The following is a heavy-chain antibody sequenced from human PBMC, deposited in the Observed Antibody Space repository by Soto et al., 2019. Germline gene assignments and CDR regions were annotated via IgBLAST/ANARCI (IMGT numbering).Heavy chain of an antibody. Sequence: LSLTCAVSGGSISSGGYSWSWIRQPPGKGLEWIGYIYHSGSTYYNPSLKSRVTISVDRSKNQFSLKLSSVTAADTAVYYCARSMVRGVIMWDYWGQGTLVTVSS. CDR3: ARSMVRGVIMWDY. CDR1: GGSISSGGYS. J-gene: IGHJ4*02. D-gene: IGHD3-10*01. V-gene: IGHV4-30-2*01. CDR2: IYHSGST.